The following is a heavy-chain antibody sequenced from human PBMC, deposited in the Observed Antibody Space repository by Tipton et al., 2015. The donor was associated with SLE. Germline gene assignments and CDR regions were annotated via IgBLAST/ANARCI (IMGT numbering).Heavy chain of an antibody. Sequence: TLSLTCTVSGGSISNYYWNWIRQPPGKGLEWIGYVFYTGSTYYNPSLKSRVTISVDTSKNQFSLKLSSVTAADTAVYYCARAGGGDSNWFDPWGQGTLVTVSS. CDR2: VFYTGST. CDR3: ARAGGGDSNWFDP. CDR1: GGSISNYY. J-gene: IGHJ5*02. V-gene: IGHV4-59*12. D-gene: IGHD2-21*01.